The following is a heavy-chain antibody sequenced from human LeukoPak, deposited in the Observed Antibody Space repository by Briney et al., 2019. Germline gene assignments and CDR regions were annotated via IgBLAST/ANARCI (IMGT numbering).Heavy chain of an antibody. CDR3: ARDDCSSTSCYRYNYYYMDV. Sequence: GGSLRLSCAASGFTFSSYWMHWVRQAPGKGLVWVSRINTDGSSTSYADSVKGRFTISRDNAKNTLYLQMNSLRVEDTAVYYCARDDCSSTSCYRYNYYYMDVWGKGTTVTVSS. V-gene: IGHV3-74*01. J-gene: IGHJ6*03. D-gene: IGHD2-2*01. CDR2: INTDGSST. CDR1: GFTFSSYW.